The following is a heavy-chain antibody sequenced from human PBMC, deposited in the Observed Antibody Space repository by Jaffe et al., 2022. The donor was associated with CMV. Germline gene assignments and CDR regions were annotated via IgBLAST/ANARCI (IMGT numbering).Heavy chain of an antibody. Sequence: EVQLVESGGKLMQPGRSLRISCAGSGFIFEDFAMHWVRQVPGKGLEWVAGITWDSDSLGYADSVRGRFTISRDNAQNSLYLQMNSLRPEDTAFYYCVKDRRGVADYYFDDWGQGTPVTVSS. V-gene: IGHV3-9*01. CDR2: ITWDSDSL. CDR3: VKDRRGVADYYFDD. J-gene: IGHJ4*02. CDR1: GFIFEDFA. D-gene: IGHD6-13*01.